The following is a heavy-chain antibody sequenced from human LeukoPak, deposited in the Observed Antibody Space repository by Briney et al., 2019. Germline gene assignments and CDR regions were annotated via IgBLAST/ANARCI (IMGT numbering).Heavy chain of an antibody. Sequence: PPETLSLTRTVPGGSISTSYWSRIRQPPGKGLGWIGYIYTSGSTNYNPSLKSRVTISVDTSKTQFSLKLSSVTAADTAVYYSARGSGEYYYYMDVWGKGTTVTVSS. CDR2: IYTSGST. CDR1: GGSISTSY. J-gene: IGHJ6*03. CDR3: ARGSGEYYYYMDV. D-gene: IGHD3-3*01. V-gene: IGHV4-4*09.